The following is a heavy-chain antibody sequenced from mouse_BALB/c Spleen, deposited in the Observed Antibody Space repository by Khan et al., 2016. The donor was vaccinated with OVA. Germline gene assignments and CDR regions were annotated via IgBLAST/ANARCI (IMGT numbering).Heavy chain of an antibody. D-gene: IGHD1-1*01. CDR1: GFSLTSYG. V-gene: IGHV2-9*02. Sequence: VQLQESGPGLVAPSQSLSITCTVSGFSLTSYGVHWVRQPPGKGLEWLGVIWTGGSTNYNSALRSRLTINKDNSKNQVFLKMNKLQTDDTAMYCCARDLGNSHLYVDVWGAGTTVTVSS. CDR2: IWTGGST. CDR3: ARDLGNSHLYVDV. J-gene: IGHJ1*01.